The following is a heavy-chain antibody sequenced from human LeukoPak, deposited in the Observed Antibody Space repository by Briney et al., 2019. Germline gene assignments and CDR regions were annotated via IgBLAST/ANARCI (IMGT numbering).Heavy chain of an antibody. CDR3: ARDKDGDYVDY. V-gene: IGHV4-59*01. CDR2: IYYSGST. CDR1: GFTFSSYA. D-gene: IGHD4-17*01. J-gene: IGHJ4*02. Sequence: GSLRLSCAASGFTFSSYAMSWIRQPPGKGLEWIGSIYYSGSTNYNPSLMSRVTISVGTSKNQFSLKLSSVTAADTAVYYCARDKDGDYVDYWGQGTLVTVSS.